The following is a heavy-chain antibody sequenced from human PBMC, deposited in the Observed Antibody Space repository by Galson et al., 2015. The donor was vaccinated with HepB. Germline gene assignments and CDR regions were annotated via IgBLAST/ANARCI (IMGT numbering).Heavy chain of an antibody. J-gene: IGHJ5*02. V-gene: IGHV4-61*01. CDR3: ASANWFDP. Sequence: TLSLTCTVSGGSVSSGSYYWSWIRQPPGKGLEWIGYIYYSGSTNYNPSLKSRVTISVDTSKNQFSLKLSSVTAADTAVYYCASANWFDPWGQGTLVTVSS. CDR2: IYYSGST. CDR1: GGSVSSGSYY.